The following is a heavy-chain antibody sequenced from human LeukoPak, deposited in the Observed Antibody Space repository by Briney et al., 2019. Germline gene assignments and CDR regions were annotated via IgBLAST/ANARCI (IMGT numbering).Heavy chain of an antibody. Sequence: PGGSLRLSCAASGFXFSSNWMTWVRQAPGKGLEWVANIKEDGSETYYVDSVKGRFTISRDNAKNSLYLQMNSLRADDTAVYYCARDYDWGQGTRVTVSS. CDR2: IKEDGSET. CDR3: ARDYD. CDR1: GFXFSSNW. V-gene: IGHV3-7*05. D-gene: IGHD2-2*01. J-gene: IGHJ4*02.